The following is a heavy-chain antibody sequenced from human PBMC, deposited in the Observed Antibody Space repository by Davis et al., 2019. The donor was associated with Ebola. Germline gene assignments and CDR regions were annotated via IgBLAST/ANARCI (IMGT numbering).Heavy chain of an antibody. CDR1: GGSISSSSYY. J-gene: IGHJ4*02. V-gene: IGHV4-39*01. Sequence: SETLSLTCTVSGGSISSSSYYWGWIRQPPGKGLEWIGSISYSGSTYYNPSLKSRVTISVDTSKNQFSLKLSSVTAADTAVYYCARHHARGSGYSDYWGQGTLVTVSS. D-gene: IGHD6-19*01. CDR3: ARHHARGSGYSDY. CDR2: ISYSGST.